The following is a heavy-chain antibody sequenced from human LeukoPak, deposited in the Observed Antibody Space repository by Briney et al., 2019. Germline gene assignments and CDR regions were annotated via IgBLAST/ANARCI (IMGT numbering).Heavy chain of an antibody. D-gene: IGHD5-12*01. J-gene: IGHJ4*02. CDR3: ARDHGGYGPLFDY. CDR1: GYTFTGYY. CDR2: INPNSGGT. V-gene: IGHV1-2*04. Sequence: ASVKVSCKASGYTFTGYYMHWVRQALGQGLEWMGWINPNSGGTNYAQKFQGWVTMTRDTSISTAYMELSRLRSDDTAVYYCARDHGGYGPLFDYWGQGTLVTVSS.